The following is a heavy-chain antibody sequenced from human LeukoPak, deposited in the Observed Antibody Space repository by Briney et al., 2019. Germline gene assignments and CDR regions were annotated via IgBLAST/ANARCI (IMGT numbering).Heavy chain of an antibody. Sequence: PSETLSLTCAVSGYTISSGYYWGLIRPPPGKVLEVIGSMYHSGSTYYNPSLKSRVTISVDTAKNQFSLKLSSVTAADTAVYYCAREVVVVDRYFHHWGQGTLVTVSS. CDR1: GYTISSGYY. CDR3: AREVVVVDRYFHH. D-gene: IGHD2-15*01. V-gene: IGHV4-38-2*02. CDR2: MYHSGST. J-gene: IGHJ1*01.